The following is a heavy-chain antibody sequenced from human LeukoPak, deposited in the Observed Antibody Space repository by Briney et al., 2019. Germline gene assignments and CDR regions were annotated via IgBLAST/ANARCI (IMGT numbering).Heavy chain of an antibody. CDR2: ISYDGSNK. CDR1: GFTFSSYA. J-gene: IGHJ4*02. Sequence: PGRSLRLSCAASGFTFSSYAMHWLRQAPGKGLEGVAVISYDGSNKYYADSVKGRFTISRDNSKNTLYLQMNSLRAEDTAVYYCARGRIVIAPHDYWGQGTLVTVSS. D-gene: IGHD3-22*01. CDR3: ARGRIVIAPHDY. V-gene: IGHV3-30-3*01.